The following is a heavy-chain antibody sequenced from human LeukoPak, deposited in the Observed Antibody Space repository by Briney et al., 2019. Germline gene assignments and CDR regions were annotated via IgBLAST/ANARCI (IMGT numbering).Heavy chain of an antibody. D-gene: IGHD3-9*01. CDR2: LSKSGNT. V-gene: IGHV4-59*01. J-gene: IGHJ3*02. Sequence: SETLSLTCTVSGGSISSYYWSWIRLPPGKGLEWIGYLSKSGNTNYSPSLKSRVTISGDTSKNQFFLKLSSVTAADTAVYYCARARYVNSFYAFDIWGQGTLVTVSS. CDR3: ARARYVNSFYAFDI. CDR1: GGSISSYY.